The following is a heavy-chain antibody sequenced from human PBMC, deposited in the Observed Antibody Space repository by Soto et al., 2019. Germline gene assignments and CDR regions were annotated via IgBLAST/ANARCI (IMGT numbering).Heavy chain of an antibody. CDR2: TYHSGTT. D-gene: IGHD6-13*01. J-gene: IGHJ5*02. CDR3: AREVNSSPARGPNWFDP. Sequence: QVQLQESGPGLVQPSGTLSLTGAVSGASINNSHWRSWVRQPPGKGLEWIGETYHSGTTNYNPSLKTRVTISRDKSKNQFSLKMNSVTAADTAVYYCAREVNSSPARGPNWFDPWGKGTLVTVSS. CDR1: GASINNSHW. V-gene: IGHV4-4*02.